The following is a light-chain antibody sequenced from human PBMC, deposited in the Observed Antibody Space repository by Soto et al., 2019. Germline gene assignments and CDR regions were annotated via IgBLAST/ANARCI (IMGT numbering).Light chain of an antibody. CDR2: DVS. CDR3: SSYTSSSTYVV. V-gene: IGLV2-14*01. CDR1: SSDVGGYNY. Sequence: QSALTQPASVSGSPGQSITISCTGTSSDVGGYNYVSWYQQHPGNAPKLMIYDVSNRPSGVSNRFSGSKSGNTASLTISGLQAEDEDDYYCSSYTSSSTYVVFGGGTKLTVL. J-gene: IGLJ2*01.